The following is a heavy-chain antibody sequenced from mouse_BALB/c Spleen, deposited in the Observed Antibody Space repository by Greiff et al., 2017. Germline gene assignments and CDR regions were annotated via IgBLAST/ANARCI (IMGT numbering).Heavy chain of an antibody. CDR1: GFTFSSYT. D-gene: IGHD1-1*01. J-gene: IGHJ3*01. Sequence: DVHLVESGGGLVKPGGSLKLSCAASGFTFSSYTMSWVRQTPEKRLEWVATISSGGGNTYYPDSVKGRFTISRDNAKNNLYLQMSSLRSEDTALYYCARYYYGSSSWFAYWGQGTLVTVSA. CDR3: ARYYYGSSSWFAY. V-gene: IGHV5-9*03. CDR2: ISSGGGNT.